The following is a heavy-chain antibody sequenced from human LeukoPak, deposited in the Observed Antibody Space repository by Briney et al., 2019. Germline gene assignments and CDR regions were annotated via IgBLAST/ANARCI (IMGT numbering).Heavy chain of an antibody. CDR2: IKQDGSEK. CDR3: ARAPGNRNLDY. V-gene: IGHV3-7*01. CDR1: GFTFSNYW. J-gene: IGHJ4*02. Sequence: GGSLRLSCAASGFTFSNYWMSWVRQAPGKGLEWVADIKQDGSEKYYVDSVKGRFIISRDNAKNSLYLQMNNLRAEDTAVYYCARAPGNRNLDYWGQGTLVTVSS.